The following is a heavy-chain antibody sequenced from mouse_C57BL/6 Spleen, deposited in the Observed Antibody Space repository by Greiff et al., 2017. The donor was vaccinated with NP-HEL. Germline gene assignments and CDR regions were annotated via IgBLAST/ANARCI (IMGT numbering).Heavy chain of an antibody. V-gene: IGHV1-4*01. D-gene: IGHD4-1*01. J-gene: IGHJ2*01. CDR2: INPSSGYT. CDR1: GYTFTSYT. CDR3: ARELGQGRDY. Sequence: VQLQQSGAELARPGASVKMSCKASGYTFTSYTMHWVKQRPGQGLEWIGYINPSSGYTKYNQKFKDKATLTADKSSSPAYMQLSSLTSEESAVYYWARELGQGRDYWGQGTTLTVSS.